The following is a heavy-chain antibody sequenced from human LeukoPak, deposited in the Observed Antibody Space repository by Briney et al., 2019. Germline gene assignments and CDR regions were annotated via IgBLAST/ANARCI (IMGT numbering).Heavy chain of an antibody. V-gene: IGHV4-34*01. J-gene: IGHJ3*01. CDR3: ARRRHNFDFYDV. CDR1: GGSFSGYY. Sequence: SETLSLTCAVYGGSFSGYYWSWIRQPPGKGLGWIGEINHSGSTNYNPSLKSRVTISVDTSKNQFSLDLSSATAADTAVYYCARRRHNFDFYDVWGQGTRVTVSS. CDR2: INHSGST. D-gene: IGHD3/OR15-3a*01.